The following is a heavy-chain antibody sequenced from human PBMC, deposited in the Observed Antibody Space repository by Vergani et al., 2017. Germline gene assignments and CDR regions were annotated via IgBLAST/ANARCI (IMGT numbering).Heavy chain of an antibody. Sequence: EVQLVESGGGLVQPGRSLRLSCAASGFNFDDYAMHWVRQAPGKGLEWVSGISWNSGSIGYADSVKGRFTIARDNAKNSLYLQMNSLRAEDTALYYCAKDMHPRQLEDNWFDPWGQGTLVTVSS. CDR2: ISWNSGSI. CDR3: AKDMHPRQLEDNWFDP. CDR1: GFNFDDYA. V-gene: IGHV3-9*01. J-gene: IGHJ5*02. D-gene: IGHD6-13*01.